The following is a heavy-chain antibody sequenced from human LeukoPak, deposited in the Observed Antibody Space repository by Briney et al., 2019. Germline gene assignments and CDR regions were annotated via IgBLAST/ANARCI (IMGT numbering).Heavy chain of an antibody. CDR2: SSGYNGNT. CDR3: ARLGKRWLQFRYYYYMDV. CDR1: GYTFTSYG. D-gene: IGHD5-24*01. Sequence: ASVKVSCKASGYTFTSYGISWVRQAPGQGLEWMGWSSGYNGNTNYAQKLQGRVTMTTDTSTSTAYMELRSLRSDDTAVYYCARLGKRWLQFRYYYYMDVWGKGTTVTISS. V-gene: IGHV1-18*01. J-gene: IGHJ6*03.